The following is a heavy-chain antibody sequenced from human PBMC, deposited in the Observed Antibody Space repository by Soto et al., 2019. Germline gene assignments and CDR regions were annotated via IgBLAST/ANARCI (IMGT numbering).Heavy chain of an antibody. CDR2: INPNSGGT. CDR3: ARDLDSSSSGYYYYGMDV. CDR1: GYTFTGYY. D-gene: IGHD6-6*01. V-gene: IGHV1-2*04. J-gene: IGHJ6*02. Sequence: ASVKVSCKASGYTFTGYYMHWVRQAPGQGLEWMGWINPNSGGTNYAQKFQGWVTMTRDTSISTAYMELSRLRSDDTAVYYCARDLDSSSSGYYYYGMDVWGQGTTVTVSS.